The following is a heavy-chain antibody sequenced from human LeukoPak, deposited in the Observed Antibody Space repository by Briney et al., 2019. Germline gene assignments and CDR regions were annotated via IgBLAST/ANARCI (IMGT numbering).Heavy chain of an antibody. V-gene: IGHV3-66*02. D-gene: IGHD3-22*01. Sequence: GGSLRLSRAASGFTVSSNYMSWVRQAPGKGLEWVSVIYSGGNTYYSDSVKGRFTISRDNSKNTLYLQMNSLRPEDTAMYYCAAWVVVTTTGWFDPWGQGTLVTVSS. CDR1: GFTVSSNY. J-gene: IGHJ5*02. CDR3: AAWVVVTTTGWFDP. CDR2: IYSGGNT.